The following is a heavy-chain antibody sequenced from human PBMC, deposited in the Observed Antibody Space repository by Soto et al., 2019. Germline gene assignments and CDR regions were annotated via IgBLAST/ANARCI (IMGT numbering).Heavy chain of an antibody. CDR2: IKSKTDGGTK. D-gene: IGHD3-22*01. Sequence: GGSLRLSCAASGFTFSNAWMSWVRQAPGKGLEWVGRIKSKTDGGTKDYAAPVKGRFTISRDDSKNTLYLQMNSLKTEDTVVYYCTTGSQWVFTTSPKASHYYWGQGTLVTVSS. V-gene: IGHV3-15*01. CDR3: TTGSQWVFTTSPKASHYY. CDR1: GFTFSNAW. J-gene: IGHJ4*02.